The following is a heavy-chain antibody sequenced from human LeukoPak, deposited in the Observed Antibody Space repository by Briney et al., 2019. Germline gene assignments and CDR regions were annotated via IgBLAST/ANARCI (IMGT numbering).Heavy chain of an antibody. Sequence: SETLSLTCTVSDGSINTPNYYWGWIRQPPGKGLEWIGNIFYRGSTYYGPSLKSRVTISLDTSKNQFSLNLNSVTAADTAVYYCARGPKKPLWSGYPNAYYYYYMDVWGKGTTVTVSS. J-gene: IGHJ6*03. V-gene: IGHV4-39*07. CDR3: ARGPKKPLWSGYPNAYYYYYMDV. CDR1: DGSINTPNYY. CDR2: IFYRGST. D-gene: IGHD3-3*01.